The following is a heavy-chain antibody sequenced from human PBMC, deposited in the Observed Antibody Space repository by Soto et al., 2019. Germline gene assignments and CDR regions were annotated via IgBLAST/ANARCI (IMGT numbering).Heavy chain of an antibody. J-gene: IGHJ4*02. D-gene: IGHD5-18*01. CDR3: ASEGHLGRWIQPLAY. CDR2: INYNGNT. Sequence: PSETRSLTGTVAGECTGSYPWNSIRQPPGKGLEWIGNINYNGNTKSSPSLKSRVTMSVDTSKNHFSLKLISVTTADPAVYFCASEGHLGRWIQPLAYWGQRTLVTVS. CDR1: GECTGSYP. V-gene: IGHV4-59*13.